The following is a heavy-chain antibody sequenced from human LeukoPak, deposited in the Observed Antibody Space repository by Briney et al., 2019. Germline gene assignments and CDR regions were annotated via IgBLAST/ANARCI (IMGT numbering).Heavy chain of an antibody. D-gene: IGHD2-15*01. CDR3: ARDQVVVVAATQFYYYYGMDV. CDR2: ISSSSSYI. V-gene: IGHV3-21*01. CDR1: GFTFSSYS. Sequence: GGSLRLSCAASGFTFSSYSMNWVRQAPGKGLEWVSSISSSSSYIYYADSVKGRFTISRDNAKNSLYLQMNSLRAEDTAVYYCARDQVVVVAATQFYYYYGMDVWGQGTTVTVSS. J-gene: IGHJ6*02.